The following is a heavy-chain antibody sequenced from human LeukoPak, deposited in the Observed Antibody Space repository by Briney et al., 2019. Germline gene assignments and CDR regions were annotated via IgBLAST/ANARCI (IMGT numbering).Heavy chain of an antibody. CDR2: ISYDGSNK. D-gene: IGHD2-15*01. Sequence: GGSLRLSCAASGFTFSSYAMHWVRQAPGKGLEWVAVISYDGSNKYYADSVKGRFTISRDNSKNTLYLQMNSLRAEDTAVYYCAKMCSGGSCYYFDYWGQGTLVTVSS. J-gene: IGHJ4*02. V-gene: IGHV3-30-3*02. CDR1: GFTFSSYA. CDR3: AKMCSGGSCYYFDY.